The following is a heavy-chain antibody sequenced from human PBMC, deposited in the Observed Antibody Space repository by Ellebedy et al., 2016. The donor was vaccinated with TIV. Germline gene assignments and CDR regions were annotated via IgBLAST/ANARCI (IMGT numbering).Heavy chain of an antibody. D-gene: IGHD5-24*01. CDR3: HEPSGYNVNYYYYGAKV. CDR1: GIIFSNAW. Sequence: PGGSLRLSCAASGIIFSNAWMSWVRQAPGKGLEWVGRIKSRPDGATVDYAADVKGRFTISRDDSKNTMYLQMDSLKSEDTAIYYCHEPSGYNVNYYYYGAKVWGQGTTVVVSS. J-gene: IGHJ6*02. V-gene: IGHV3-15*01. CDR2: IKSRPDGATV.